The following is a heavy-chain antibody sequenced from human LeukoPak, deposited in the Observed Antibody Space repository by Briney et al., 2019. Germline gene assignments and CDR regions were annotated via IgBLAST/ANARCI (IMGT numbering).Heavy chain of an antibody. CDR3: AEGDYMDV. CDR2: INQDGSTK. CDR1: GLTFSSSW. V-gene: IGHV3-7*01. Sequence: GGSLRLSCQASGLTFSSSWMSWVRQAPGKGLEWVANINQDGSTKQYGDSVKGRFTISRDNAKNSLYVQMNSLRGEDTAVYYCAEGDYMDVWGKGTTVTVSS. J-gene: IGHJ6*03.